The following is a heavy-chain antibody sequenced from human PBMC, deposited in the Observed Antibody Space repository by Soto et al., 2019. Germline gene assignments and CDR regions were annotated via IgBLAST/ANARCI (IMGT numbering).Heavy chain of an antibody. CDR2: INPSGGST. V-gene: IGHV1-46*01. CDR3: ARDLAAGGGYDNVYDY. Sequence: ASVKVSCKASGYTFTSYYMHWVRQAPGQGLEWMGIINPSGGSTSYAQKFQGRVTMTRDTSTSTVYMELSSLRSEDTVVYYCARDLAAGGGYDNVYDYWGQGTLVAVSS. J-gene: IGHJ4*02. D-gene: IGHD5-12*01. CDR1: GYTFTSYY.